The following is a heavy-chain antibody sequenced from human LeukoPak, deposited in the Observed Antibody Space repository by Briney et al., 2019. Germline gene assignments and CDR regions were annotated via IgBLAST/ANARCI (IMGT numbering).Heavy chain of an antibody. CDR2: MNPNSGNT. CDR3: ARGGGRGAPPVDYYYFYGMDV. V-gene: IGHV1-8*01. J-gene: IGHJ6*02. CDR1: GYTFTSFD. D-gene: IGHD3-10*01. Sequence: ASVKVSCKASGYTFTSFDINWVRQATGQGLEGMGWMNPNSGNTGYVQKFQGRVTMTRNTSISTAYMELSSLRSEDTAVYYCARGGGRGAPPVDYYYFYGMDVWGQGTTVTASS.